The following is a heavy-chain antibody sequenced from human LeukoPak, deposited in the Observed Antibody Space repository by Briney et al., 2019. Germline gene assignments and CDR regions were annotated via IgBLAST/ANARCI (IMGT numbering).Heavy chain of an antibody. V-gene: IGHV4-39*01. Sequence: SETLSLTCTVSGGSISSSTYYWGWIRQPPGKGLEWIGSIYYSGLTYYNPSLESRVTISVDTSKNQFSLKLSSVTAADTAIYYCAKHYMGSSYNRGLDYWGQGTLVTVSS. CDR3: AKHYMGSSYNRGLDY. D-gene: IGHD3-10*01. J-gene: IGHJ4*02. CDR2: IYYSGLT. CDR1: GGSISSSTYY.